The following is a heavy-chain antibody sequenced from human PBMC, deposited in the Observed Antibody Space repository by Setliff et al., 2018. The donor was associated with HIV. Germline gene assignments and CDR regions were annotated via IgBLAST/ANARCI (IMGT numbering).Heavy chain of an antibody. CDR2: IYPGDSDT. CDR3: ARHLPGNTSSGYGMDV. V-gene: IGHV5-51*01. D-gene: IGHD3-10*01. Sequence: GESLKISCKGSGYIFTTYWIGWVRQMPGKGLEWMGIIYPGDSDTIYGPSFQGQVTISADKSINTTYLQWSSLKTSDTAIYYCARHLPGNTSSGYGMDVWGQGTAVTVS. J-gene: IGHJ6*02. CDR1: GYIFTTYW.